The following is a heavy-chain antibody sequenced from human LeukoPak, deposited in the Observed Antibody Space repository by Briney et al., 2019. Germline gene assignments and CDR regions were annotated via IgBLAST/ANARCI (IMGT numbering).Heavy chain of an antibody. Sequence: GGSLRLSCAVSGFTFSDYYMNWIRQAPGKGLEWVSFISSGGSTISHADSVKGRFTISRDNAENSLYLQMNSLRAEDTAAYYCARRATAGSCFDYWGQGTLVTVSS. CDR1: GFTFSDYY. V-gene: IGHV3-11*01. J-gene: IGHJ4*02. D-gene: IGHD6-13*01. CDR3: ARRATAGSCFDY. CDR2: ISSGGSTI.